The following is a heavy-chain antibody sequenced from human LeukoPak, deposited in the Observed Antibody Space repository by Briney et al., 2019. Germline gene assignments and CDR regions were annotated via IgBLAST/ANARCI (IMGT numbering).Heavy chain of an antibody. Sequence: GGSLRLSCAASGFTFSSYAMRWVRQAPGKGLEWVSAISGSGGSTYYADSVKGRFTISRDNSKNTLYLQMNSLRAEDTAVYYCAKDGEFIVVVIVGYWGQGTLVTVSS. J-gene: IGHJ4*02. CDR2: ISGSGGST. V-gene: IGHV3-23*01. CDR3: AKDGEFIVVVIVGY. CDR1: GFTFSSYA. D-gene: IGHD2-21*01.